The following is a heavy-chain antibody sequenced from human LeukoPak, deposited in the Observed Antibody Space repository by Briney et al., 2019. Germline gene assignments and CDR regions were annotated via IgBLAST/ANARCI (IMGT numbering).Heavy chain of an antibody. Sequence: GRSLRLSCAASGFTFSSYAMHWVRQAPGKGLEWVAVISYDGSNKYYADSVKGRFTISRDNSKNTLYLQMNSLRAEDTAVYYCAKGKVVPAGWGQGTLVTVSS. V-gene: IGHV3-30*04. CDR3: AKGKVVPAG. CDR1: GFTFSSYA. D-gene: IGHD2-2*01. CDR2: ISYDGSNK. J-gene: IGHJ4*02.